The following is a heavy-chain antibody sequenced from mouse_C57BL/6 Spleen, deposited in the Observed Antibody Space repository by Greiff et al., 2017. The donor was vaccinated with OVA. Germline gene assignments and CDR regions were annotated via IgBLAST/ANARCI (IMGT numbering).Heavy chain of an antibody. D-gene: IGHD1-1*01. Sequence: EVKLVESGGGLVKPGGSLKLSCAASGFTFSDSGMHWVRQAPEKGLEWVAYISSGSSTIYYADTVKGRFTISRDNAKNTLFLQMTSLRSEDTAMYYCARDYGSSFWYFDVWGTGTTVTVSS. CDR2: ISSGSSTI. CDR3: ARDYGSSFWYFDV. CDR1: GFTFSDSG. V-gene: IGHV5-17*01. J-gene: IGHJ1*03.